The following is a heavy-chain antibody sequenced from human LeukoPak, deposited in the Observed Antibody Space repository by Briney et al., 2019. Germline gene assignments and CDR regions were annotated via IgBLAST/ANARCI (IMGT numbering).Heavy chain of an antibody. Sequence: SETLSLTCTVSGGSISSYYWSWIRQPPGKGQEWIGYIYYSGTTDYNPSLKSRVTISVDTSKNQFSLKVTSVTAADTAVYYCARRAAYWYFDLWGRGILVTASS. J-gene: IGHJ2*01. CDR2: IYYSGTT. D-gene: IGHD2-15*01. V-gene: IGHV4-59*01. CDR3: ARRAAYWYFDL. CDR1: GGSISSYY.